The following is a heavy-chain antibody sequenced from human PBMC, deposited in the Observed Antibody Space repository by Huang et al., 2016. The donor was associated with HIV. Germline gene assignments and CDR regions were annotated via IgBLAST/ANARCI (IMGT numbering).Heavy chain of an antibody. V-gene: IGHV3-13*01. CDR3: ARVGDYGDYSWDH. CDR1: GFIFSSYD. J-gene: IGHJ4*02. Sequence: EVQLVESGGGLVQPGGSLRLSCAASGFIFSSYDMQWVRQVTGKGLEWVSSIGTAGDTYYPGAVKGRFTISRDNAKNSLYLQMNSLRAGDTAMYYCARVGDYGDYSWDHWGQGTLVTVSP. D-gene: IGHD4-17*01. CDR2: IGTAGDT.